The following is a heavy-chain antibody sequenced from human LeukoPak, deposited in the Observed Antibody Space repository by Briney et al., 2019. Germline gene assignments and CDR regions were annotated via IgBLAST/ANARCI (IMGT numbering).Heavy chain of an antibody. J-gene: IGHJ3*02. CDR2: IYYSGST. CDR1: GGSFSGYY. V-gene: IGHV4-34*11. Sequence: SETLSLTCAVYGGSFSGYYWSWIRQPPGKGLEWIGYIYYSGSTKYNPSLKSRVTMSVDTSRNQFSLKLSSVTAADTAVYYCARGGLENGYHSNDGFDIWGQGTMVTVSS. D-gene: IGHD3-22*01. CDR3: ARGGLENGYHSNDGFDI.